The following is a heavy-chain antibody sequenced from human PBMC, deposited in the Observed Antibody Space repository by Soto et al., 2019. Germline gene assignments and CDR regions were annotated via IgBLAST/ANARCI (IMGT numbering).Heavy chain of an antibody. V-gene: IGHV4-34*01. D-gene: IGHD3-3*01. Sequence: QVQLQQWGAGLLKPSETLSLTCAVYGGSFSGYYWSWIRQPPGKGLEWIGEINHSGSTNYNPSLKSRVTLSVDTSKNQFSLKLSSVTAADTAVYYFARCATHYDFWSGYYVRGYFDYWGQGTLVTVSS. CDR3: ARCATHYDFWSGYYVRGYFDY. CDR1: GGSFSGYY. J-gene: IGHJ4*02. CDR2: INHSGST.